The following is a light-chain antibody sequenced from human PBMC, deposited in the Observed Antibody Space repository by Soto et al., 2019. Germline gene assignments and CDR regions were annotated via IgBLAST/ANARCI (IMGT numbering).Light chain of an antibody. CDR2: GNS. V-gene: IGLV1-40*01. Sequence: QAVVTQPPSVSGAPGQRVTISCTGGSSNIGAGYDVHWYQQLPGTAPKLLIYGNSNRPSGVPDRFSGSKSGTSASLAITGLQAEDEADYYCQSYDSSLSGNYVFGTGTKLTVL. CDR3: QSYDSSLSGNYV. CDR1: SSNIGAGYD. J-gene: IGLJ1*01.